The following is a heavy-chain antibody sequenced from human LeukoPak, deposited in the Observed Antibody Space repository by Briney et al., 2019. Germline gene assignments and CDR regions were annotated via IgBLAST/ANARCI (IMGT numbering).Heavy chain of an antibody. V-gene: IGHV3-9*01. CDR1: GFTFDDYA. D-gene: IGHD3-10*01. CDR3: AKVRGGAWWFGEPKD. J-gene: IGHJ4*02. Sequence: GRSLRLSCAASGFTFDDYAMHWVRHAPGKGLEWVSGISWNSGSIGYADSVKGRFTISRDNAKNSLYLQMNSLRAEDTALYYCAKVRGGAWWFGEPKDWGQGTLVTVSS. CDR2: ISWNSGSI.